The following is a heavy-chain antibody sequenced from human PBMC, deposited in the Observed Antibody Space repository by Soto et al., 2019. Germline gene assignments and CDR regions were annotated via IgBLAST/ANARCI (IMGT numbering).Heavy chain of an antibody. CDR1: GGSFSGYY. J-gene: IGHJ6*03. CDR2: VNHSGST. Sequence: SETLSLTCAVYGGSFSGYYWSWIRQPPGKGLEWIGEVNHSGSTNYNPSLKSRVTISADTSRNQFSLKLSSVTAADTAVYYCARLGSGYDFLDYYYMDVWGKGTTVTVSS. V-gene: IGHV4-34*01. CDR3: ARLGSGYDFLDYYYMDV. D-gene: IGHD5-12*01.